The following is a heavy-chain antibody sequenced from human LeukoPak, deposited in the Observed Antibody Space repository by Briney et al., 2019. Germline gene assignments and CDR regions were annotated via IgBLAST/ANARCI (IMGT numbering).Heavy chain of an antibody. CDR1: GFTFANAW. V-gene: IGHV3-15*01. J-gene: IGHJ6*01. Sequence: GGSLRLSCAASGFTFANAWMRWVREAPGQGLEWVGRVKSKADGGTTDYASSVKHTFAISRDDSKNTLYLQMNSLKTEDTAVYYCTTDPTPTAWAGVGYYYGMAVWGQGAMLTVSS. D-gene: IGHD6-19*01. CDR3: TTDPTPTAWAGVGYYYGMAV. CDR2: VKSKADGGTT.